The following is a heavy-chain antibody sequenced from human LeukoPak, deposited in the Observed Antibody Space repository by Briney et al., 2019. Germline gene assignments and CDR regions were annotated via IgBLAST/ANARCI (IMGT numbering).Heavy chain of an antibody. CDR3: AKGGKWDVTPFDY. D-gene: IGHD1-26*01. Sequence: GGSLRLSCAASGFTFSNYSMNWVRQAPGKGLEWVSTISGGGGSTYYADSVKGRFTISRDNSKNTLYLQVNSLRAEDTAVYYCAKGGKWDVTPFDYWGQGTLVTVSS. CDR1: GFTFSNYS. CDR2: ISGGGGST. J-gene: IGHJ4*02. V-gene: IGHV3-23*01.